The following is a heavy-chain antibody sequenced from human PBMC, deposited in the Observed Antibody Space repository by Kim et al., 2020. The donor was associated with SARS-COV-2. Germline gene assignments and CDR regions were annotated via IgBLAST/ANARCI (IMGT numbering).Heavy chain of an antibody. CDR1: GGSISSGGYY. CDR2: IYYSGST. CDR3: ARGLRVTMVRGALGN. J-gene: IGHJ4*02. Sequence: SETLSLTCTVSGGSISSGGYYWSWIRQHPGKGLEWIGYIYYSGSTYYNPSLKSRVTISVDTSKNQFSLKLSSVTAADTAVYYCARGLRVTMVRGALGNWGQGTLVTVSS. V-gene: IGHV4-31*03. D-gene: IGHD3-10*01.